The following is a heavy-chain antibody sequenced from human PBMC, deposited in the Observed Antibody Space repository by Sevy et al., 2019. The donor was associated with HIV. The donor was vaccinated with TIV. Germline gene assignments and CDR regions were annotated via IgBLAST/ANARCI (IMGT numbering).Heavy chain of an antibody. CDR1: GFTFSNYW. CDR3: ARGGDDGAFDI. CDR2: IKQGGSEK. J-gene: IGHJ3*02. D-gene: IGHD2-21*02. V-gene: IGHV3-7*01. Sequence: GGSQRLSCAASGFTFSNYWMSWVRQAPGKGLEWVANIKQGGSEKYYVDSVKGRFTISRDNAKNSLYLQMNSLRVEDTAVYYCARGGDDGAFDIWGQGTMVTVSS.